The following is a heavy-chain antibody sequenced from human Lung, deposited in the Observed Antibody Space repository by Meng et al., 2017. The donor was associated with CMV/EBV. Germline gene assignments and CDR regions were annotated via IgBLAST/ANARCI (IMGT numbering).Heavy chain of an antibody. J-gene: IGHJ4*02. D-gene: IGHD6-19*01. V-gene: IGHV1-46*01. CDR2: INPSGGST. CDR1: GYTFTSYY. Sequence: QVQLVQSGAEVXXXXXSVKGSCKASGYTFTSYYMHWVRQAPGQGLEWMGIINPSGGSTSYAQKFQGRVTMTRDTSTSTVYMELSSLRSEDTAVYYCARGRIAVAADDYWGQGTLVTVSS. CDR3: ARGRIAVAADDY.